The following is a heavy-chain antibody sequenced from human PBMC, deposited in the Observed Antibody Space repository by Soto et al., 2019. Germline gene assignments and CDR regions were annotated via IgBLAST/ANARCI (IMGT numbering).Heavy chain of an antibody. D-gene: IGHD1-26*01. CDR1: GYTFTSYA. CDR2: INAGNGHT. V-gene: IGHV1-3*01. J-gene: IGHJ4*02. Sequence: ASVKVSCKASGYTFTSYAMHWVRQAPAQRLEWMGWINAGNGHTKYSQKFQGRVTITRDTSASTAYMELSSLRSEDTAVYYCARSTRWASHVPSYYFDYWGQGTLVTVSS. CDR3: ARSTRWASHVPSYYFDY.